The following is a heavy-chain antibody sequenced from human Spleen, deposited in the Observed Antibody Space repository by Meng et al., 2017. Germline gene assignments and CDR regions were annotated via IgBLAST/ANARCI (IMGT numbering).Heavy chain of an antibody. Sequence: QGQLVPSGAEGKMPGASVKVSCMASGYTFTGYHMHWVRQAPGQGLEWMGWINPNSGGTNYAQKFQGRVTMTRDTSINTAYMDLSRLTFDDTAVYYCARGDIVATISMDAWFDPWGQGTLVTVSS. V-gene: IGHV1-2*02. J-gene: IGHJ5*02. CDR1: GYTFTGYH. D-gene: IGHD5-12*01. CDR3: ARGDIVATISMDAWFDP. CDR2: INPNSGGT.